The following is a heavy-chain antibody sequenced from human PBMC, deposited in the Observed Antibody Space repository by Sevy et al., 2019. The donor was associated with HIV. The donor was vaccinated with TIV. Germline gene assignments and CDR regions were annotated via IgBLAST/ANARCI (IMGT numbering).Heavy chain of an antibody. CDR3: ARCYYDSRGYFYYFYGLDV. Sequence: GGSLRLSCAASGFTFSSYYMGWVRQAPGKGLEWVANIKKDGSEKYYVDSVKGRFTISRDNAKNSLYLQMNSLRAEDTAVYYCARCYYDSRGYFYYFYGLDVWGQGTTVTVSS. D-gene: IGHD3-22*01. CDR1: GFTFSSYY. V-gene: IGHV3-7*01. J-gene: IGHJ6*02. CDR2: IKKDGSEK.